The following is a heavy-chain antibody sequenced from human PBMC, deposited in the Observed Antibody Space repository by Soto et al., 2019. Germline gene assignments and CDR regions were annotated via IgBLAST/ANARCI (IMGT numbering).Heavy chain of an antibody. CDR2: IKQDASEK. Sequence: GGSLRLSCAATGFSISNYWMSWVRQGPGKGPEWVANIKQDASEKYYVDSVKGRFTISRDNAENSLYLQMTSLRAEDTAVYHCARSLSAIPGESWGQGTLVIVSS. V-gene: IGHV3-7*05. CDR3: ARSLSAIPGES. J-gene: IGHJ5*02. D-gene: IGHD2-21*01. CDR1: GFSISNYW.